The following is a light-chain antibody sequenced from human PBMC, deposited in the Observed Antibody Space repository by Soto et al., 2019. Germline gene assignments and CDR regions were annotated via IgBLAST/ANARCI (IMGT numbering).Light chain of an antibody. CDR2: GAS. V-gene: IGKV3-20*01. Sequence: EIVLTQSPGTLSLSPGERATLSCKASQSVSSNFLAWYQRKTGQAPRLLIYGASYRATGIPYRFSGSGSGGDITLTITRLDPRDVAAYYGQQYGTPPPTCGHGNKVES. CDR1: QSVSSNF. J-gene: IGKJ1*01. CDR3: QQYGTPPPT.